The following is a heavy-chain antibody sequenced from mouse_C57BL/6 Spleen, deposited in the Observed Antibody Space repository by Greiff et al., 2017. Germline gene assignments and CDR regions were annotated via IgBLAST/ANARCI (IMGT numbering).Heavy chain of an antibody. V-gene: IGHV1-4*01. CDR2: INPSSCYT. J-gene: IGHJ2*01. CDR3: ARERAYSNYAYLDD. Sequence: VQLQQSGAELARPGASVTMSCKASGYTFTSYTMHWVKQTPGQGLEWIGYINPSSCYTKYNQKFKDKATFTADKSSNTAYMQLRSLTSEDSAVYYGARERAYSNYAYLDDWGQGTTLTVSS. CDR1: GYTFTSYT. D-gene: IGHD2-5*01.